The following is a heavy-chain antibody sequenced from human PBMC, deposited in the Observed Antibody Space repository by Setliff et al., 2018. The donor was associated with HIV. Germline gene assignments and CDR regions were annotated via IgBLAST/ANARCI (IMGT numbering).Heavy chain of an antibody. CDR2: MNQSGTT. J-gene: IGHJ3*02. Sequence: PSETLSLTCSVYGTSFSDHYWSWVRQTPGTGLEWIGEMNQSGTTNYNPSLKSRVTISVDTSKNQFSLKLSSVTAADTAVYYCARSPSYYASRCYTAFDIWGQGTMVTVS. V-gene: IGHV4-34*09. CDR1: GTSFSDHY. CDR3: ARSPSYYASRCYTAFDI. D-gene: IGHD3-22*01.